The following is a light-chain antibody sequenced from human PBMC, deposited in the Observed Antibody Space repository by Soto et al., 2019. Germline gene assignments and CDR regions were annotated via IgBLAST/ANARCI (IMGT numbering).Light chain of an antibody. CDR1: SSDVGGYIY. CDR2: DVT. Sequence: ITISCTGTSSDVGGYIYVSWYQQHPGKAPKLMIYDVTSRPSGVSYRFSGSKSGNTASLTISGLQAEDEADYYCSSYTTSSSYVFGTGTKVTVL. CDR3: SSYTTSSSYV. V-gene: IGLV2-14*01. J-gene: IGLJ1*01.